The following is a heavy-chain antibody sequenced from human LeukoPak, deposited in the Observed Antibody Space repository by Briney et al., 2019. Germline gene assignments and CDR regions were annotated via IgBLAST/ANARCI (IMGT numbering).Heavy chain of an antibody. CDR3: AKAYCSSTSCYTDY. CDR1: GFTFYDYA. J-gene: IGHJ4*02. V-gene: IGHV3-9*01. CDR2: ISWNSGSI. D-gene: IGHD2-2*02. Sequence: GRSLRLSCAASGFTFYDYAMHWVRQAPGKGLEWVSGISWNSGSIGYADSVKGRFTISRDNAKNSLYLQMNSLRAEDTALYCCAKAYCSSTSCYTDYWGQGTLVTVSS.